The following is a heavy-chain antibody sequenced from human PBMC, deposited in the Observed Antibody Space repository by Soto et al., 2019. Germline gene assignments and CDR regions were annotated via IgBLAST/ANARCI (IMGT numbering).Heavy chain of an antibody. CDR1: GFTFSSYA. CDR3: AKGSAGYCSGGSCYPFDY. Sequence: EVQLLESGGGLVQPGGSLRLSCATSGFTFSSYAMTWVRQAPGKWLEWGSGCSGSGGGKYYADSLKGRFTISRDNSKHTLYLQMNNPRAEDTAVYYCAKGSAGYCSGGSCYPFDYWGQGTLVTVSS. J-gene: IGHJ4*02. CDR2: CSGSGGGK. D-gene: IGHD2-15*01. V-gene: IGHV3-23*01.